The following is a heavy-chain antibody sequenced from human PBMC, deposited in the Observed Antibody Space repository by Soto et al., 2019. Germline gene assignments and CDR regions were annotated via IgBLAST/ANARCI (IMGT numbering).Heavy chain of an antibody. CDR2: MNPNSGDT. J-gene: IGHJ6*02. CDR3: ARVNYYGSGSYEDFFYYYGLDV. CDR1: GCTFSTYD. Sequence: ASVKVSCKASGCTFSTYDINWVRQAPGQGLEWMGWMNPNSGDTGYAQKFLGRVTMTRDSSIRTVYMELSSLGSEDTAAYYCARVNYYGSGSYEDFFYYYGLDVWGQGTTVTVSS. D-gene: IGHD3-10*01. V-gene: IGHV1-8*01.